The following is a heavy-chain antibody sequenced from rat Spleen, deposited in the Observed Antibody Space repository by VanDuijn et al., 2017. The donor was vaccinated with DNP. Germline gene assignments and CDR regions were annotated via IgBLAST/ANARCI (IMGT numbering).Heavy chain of an antibody. CDR3: KLGGAY. Sequence: EVQLVESGGGLVQPGRSMKLSCGASGLTFSNADMAWVRQAPTRGLEWVASISSSGYNTYYRDSVKGRFIISRDNAKSTLYLQMDSLRSEDTATYYCKLGGAYWGQGVMVTVS. V-gene: IGHV5-25*01. CDR1: GLTFSNAD. CDR2: ISSSGYNT. D-gene: IGHD5-1*01. J-gene: IGHJ2*01.